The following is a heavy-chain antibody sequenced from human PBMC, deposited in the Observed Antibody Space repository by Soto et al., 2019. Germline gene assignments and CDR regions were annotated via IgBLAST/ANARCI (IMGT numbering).Heavy chain of an antibody. CDR2: ISSSSSTI. CDR3: ASQRPHYYDSSGYYDY. CDR1: GFTFSSYS. J-gene: IGHJ4*02. D-gene: IGHD3-22*01. Sequence: GGSLRLSCAASGFTFSSYSMNWVRQAPGKGLEWVSYISSSSSTIYYADSVKGRFTISRDNAKNSLYLQMNSLRDEDTAVYYCASQRPHYYDSSGYYDYWGQGTLVTVSS. V-gene: IGHV3-48*02.